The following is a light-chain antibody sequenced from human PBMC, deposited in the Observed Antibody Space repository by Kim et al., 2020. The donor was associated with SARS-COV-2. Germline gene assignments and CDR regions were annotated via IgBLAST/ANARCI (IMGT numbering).Light chain of an antibody. J-gene: IGLJ1*01. CDR2: RSH. CDR3: AAWDDSLSGLYV. CDR1: TSNIGSNY. V-gene: IGLV1-47*01. Sequence: QSVLTQPPSASGTPGQRVTISCSGSTSNIGSNYVYWYQQLPGTAPKLLIYRSHQRPSGVPARFSASKSGTSASLAISGLRSEDAADYYCAAWDDSLSGLYVFGSGTKVTVL.